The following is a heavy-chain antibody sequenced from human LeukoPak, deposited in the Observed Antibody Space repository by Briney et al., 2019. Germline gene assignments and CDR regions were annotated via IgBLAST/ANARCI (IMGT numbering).Heavy chain of an antibody. Sequence: SETLSLTCTVSGVFISSYYWSWIRQPPGKGLEWIGYIYYSGSTNYNPSLKSRVTISVDTSKNQFSLKLSSVTAADTAVYYCARGRWIQLWLFDYWGQGTLVTVSS. CDR3: ARGRWIQLWLFDY. D-gene: IGHD5-18*01. CDR2: IYYSGST. J-gene: IGHJ4*02. CDR1: GVFISSYY. V-gene: IGHV4-59*01.